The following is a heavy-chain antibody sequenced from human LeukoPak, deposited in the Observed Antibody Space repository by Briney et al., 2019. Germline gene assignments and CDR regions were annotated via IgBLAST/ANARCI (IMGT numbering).Heavy chain of an antibody. D-gene: IGHD3-10*01. CDR3: ARLWFGEHFDY. CDR2: INPSGGST. Sequence: MGIINPSGGSTSYAQKFQGRVTMTRDTSTSTVYMELSSLRSEDTAVYYCARLWFGEHFDYWGQGTLVTVSS. V-gene: IGHV1-46*01. J-gene: IGHJ4*02.